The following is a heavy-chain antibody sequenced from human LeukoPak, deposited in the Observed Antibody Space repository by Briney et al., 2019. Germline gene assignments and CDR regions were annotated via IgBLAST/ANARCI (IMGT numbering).Heavy chain of an antibody. CDR1: GYTFTSYD. Sequence: ASVKVSCKASGYTFTSYDINWVRQATGQGLEWMGWMNPNSGNTGYAQKLQSRVTITRNTSISTAYMELSSLRSEDTAVYYCARGLFRYCSSTSCYAFDIWGQGTMVTVSS. J-gene: IGHJ3*02. CDR3: ARGLFRYCSSTSCYAFDI. V-gene: IGHV1-8*03. D-gene: IGHD2-2*01. CDR2: MNPNSGNT.